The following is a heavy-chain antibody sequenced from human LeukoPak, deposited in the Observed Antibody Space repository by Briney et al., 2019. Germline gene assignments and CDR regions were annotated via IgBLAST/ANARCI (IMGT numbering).Heavy chain of an antibody. J-gene: IGHJ4*02. Sequence: SVKVSYKASGGTYSSYAISWVRQAPGQGLEWMGGIIPIFGTANYAQKFQGRVTITTDESTSTAYMELSSLRSEDTAVYYCARAGSPPVTDYYFDYWGQGTLVTVSS. CDR1: GGTYSSYA. CDR2: IIPIFGTA. V-gene: IGHV1-69*05. CDR3: ARAGSPPVTDYYFDY. D-gene: IGHD2-21*02.